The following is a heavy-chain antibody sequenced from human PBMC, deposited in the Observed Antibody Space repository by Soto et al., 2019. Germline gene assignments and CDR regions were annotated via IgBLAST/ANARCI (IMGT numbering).Heavy chain of an antibody. D-gene: IGHD3-10*01. Sequence: QVQLVQSGAEVKKPGASVKVSCKASGYTFTNFGISWVRQAPGQGLEWMGWISAYNGNTNYAQKSQGRVPITTDPSASTAYMEVRSLIFADTAVYPCGRGGPPIDYGGQGPLFTVPS. V-gene: IGHV1-18*01. CDR1: GYTFTNFG. CDR3: GRGGPPIDY. CDR2: ISAYNGNT. J-gene: IGHJ4*02.